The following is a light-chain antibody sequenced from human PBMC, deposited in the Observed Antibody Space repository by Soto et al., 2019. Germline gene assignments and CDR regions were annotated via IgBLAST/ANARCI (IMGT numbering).Light chain of an antibody. CDR1: QSVSSSY. CDR3: HQYGSSPYT. Sequence: EIVLTQSPDTLSLSPGERATLSCRASQSVSSSYLAWYQQKPGQAPRLLIYGASSRATGIPDRFSGSGSGTDFTLTISRLEPEDFALYSCHQYGSSPYTFGQGTKLEIK. CDR2: GAS. V-gene: IGKV3-20*01. J-gene: IGKJ2*01.